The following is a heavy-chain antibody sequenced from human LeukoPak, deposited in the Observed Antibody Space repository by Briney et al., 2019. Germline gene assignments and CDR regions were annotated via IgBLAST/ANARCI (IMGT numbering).Heavy chain of an antibody. J-gene: IGHJ4*02. D-gene: IGHD7-27*01. Sequence: SQTLSLTCTVSGGSISSGGYYWRWIRQPPGKGLEWIGYIYHSGSTYYNPSLKSRVTISVDRSKNQFSLKLSSETAADTAVYYCARARTGEVYFDYWGQGTLVTVSS. CDR2: IYHSGST. CDR3: ARARTGEVYFDY. V-gene: IGHV4-30-2*01. CDR1: GGSISSGGYY.